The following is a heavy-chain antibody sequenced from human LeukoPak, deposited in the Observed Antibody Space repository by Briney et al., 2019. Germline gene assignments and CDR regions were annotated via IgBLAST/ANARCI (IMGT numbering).Heavy chain of an antibody. CDR3: ARDAGISSGWHRELDY. CDR2: VSAYNGNT. Sequence: ASVKVYCKASGYTFTSYGISWVRQAPGQGLEWMGWVSAYNGNTNYAQKLQGRVTMTTDTSTSTAYMELRSLRSDDTAVYYCARDAGISSGWHRELDYWGQGTLVTVSS. J-gene: IGHJ4*02. V-gene: IGHV1-18*01. D-gene: IGHD6-19*01. CDR1: GYTFTSYG.